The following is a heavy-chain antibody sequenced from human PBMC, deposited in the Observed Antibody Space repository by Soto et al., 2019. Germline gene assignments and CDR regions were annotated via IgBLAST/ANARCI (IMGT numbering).Heavy chain of an antibody. CDR3: AKRQWLVLSDAFDI. CDR1: GFTFSSYA. D-gene: IGHD6-19*01. CDR2: LRGSGGST. Sequence: EVQLLESGGGLVQPGGSLRLSCAASGFTFSSYAMSWVGQAPGNGLEWVSALRGSGGSTYYADSVKGRFTISRDNSKNTLYLQMNSLRAEDTAVYYCAKRQWLVLSDAFDIWGQGTMVTVSS. V-gene: IGHV3-23*01. J-gene: IGHJ3*02.